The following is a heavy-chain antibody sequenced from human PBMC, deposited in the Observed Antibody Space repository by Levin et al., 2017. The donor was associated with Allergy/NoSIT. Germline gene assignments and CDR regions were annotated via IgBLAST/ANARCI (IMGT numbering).Heavy chain of an antibody. CDR1: GFTFSTYW. D-gene: IGHD6-13*01. CDR3: ARAAAGTCSNCWFDP. Sequence: QTGGSLRLSCAASGFTFSTYWMHWVRQAPGKGLVWVSRISSDGSATSYADPVKGRFTISRDNAKNTLYLQMNSLRAEDTAVYYCARAAAGTCSNCWFDPWGQGTLVTVSS. V-gene: IGHV3-74*01. CDR2: ISSDGSAT. J-gene: IGHJ5*02.